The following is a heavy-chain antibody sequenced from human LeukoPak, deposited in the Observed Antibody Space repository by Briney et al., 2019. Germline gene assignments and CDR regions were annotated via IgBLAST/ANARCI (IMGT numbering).Heavy chain of an antibody. V-gene: IGHV1-8*01. CDR1: GYTFTSYD. CDR3: ARKGLLGSGKPWFDP. Sequence: SVKVSCKASGYTFTSYDINWVRQASGQGLEWMGWMNPNSGNTASAQKFQGRVTMTRNTSISTAYMELTGLRSEDTAMYFCARKGLLGSGKPWFDPWGQGTLVTVSS. D-gene: IGHD2-15*01. CDR2: MNPNSGNT. J-gene: IGHJ5*02.